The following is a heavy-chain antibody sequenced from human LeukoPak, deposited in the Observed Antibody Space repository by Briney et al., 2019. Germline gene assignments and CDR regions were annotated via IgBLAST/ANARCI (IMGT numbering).Heavy chain of an antibody. J-gene: IGHJ6*02. V-gene: IGHV1-24*01. D-gene: IGHD3-10*01. CDR2: FDPEDGET. Sequence: ALVKVSCKVSGYTLTELSMHWVRQAPGKGLEWMGGFDPEDGETIYAQKFQGRVTMTEVTSTDTAYMELSSLRSEDTAVYYCATFVGSAYGMDVWGQGTTVTVSS. CDR1: GYTLTELS. CDR3: ATFVGSAYGMDV.